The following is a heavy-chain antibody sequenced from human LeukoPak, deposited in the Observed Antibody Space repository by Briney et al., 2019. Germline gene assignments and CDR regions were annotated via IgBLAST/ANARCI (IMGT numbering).Heavy chain of an antibody. Sequence: GGSLRLSCAASGFTFSSHWMTWVRQALGKGLEWVATIKQDGNEKHYVDSVKGRFTISRDNAKNSLYLQMNSLRAEDTAVYYCARSLYGSGSYDKGDGYFDYWGQGTLVTVSS. D-gene: IGHD3-10*01. CDR2: IKQDGNEK. CDR1: GFTFSSHW. CDR3: ARSLYGSGSYDKGDGYFDY. J-gene: IGHJ4*02. V-gene: IGHV3-7*01.